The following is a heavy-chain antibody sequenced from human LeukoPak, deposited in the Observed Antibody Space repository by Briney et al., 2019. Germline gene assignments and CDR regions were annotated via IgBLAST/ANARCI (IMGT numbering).Heavy chain of an antibody. V-gene: IGHV4-59*01. Sequence: SETLSLTCTVSGGSISSYYWSWIRQPPGKGLEWIGYIYYSGSTNYNPSLKSRVTISVDTSKNQFSLKLSSVTAADTAVYYCARNSDFWSGYTELNFDYWGQGTLVTVSS. CDR1: GGSISSYY. D-gene: IGHD3-3*01. CDR3: ARNSDFWSGYTELNFDY. CDR2: IYYSGST. J-gene: IGHJ4*02.